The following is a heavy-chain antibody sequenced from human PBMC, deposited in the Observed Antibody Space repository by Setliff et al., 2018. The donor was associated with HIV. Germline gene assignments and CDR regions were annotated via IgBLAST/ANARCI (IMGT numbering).Heavy chain of an antibody. Sequence: SETLSLTCTVSGGSISSGEYYWSWIRQPPGKGLEWLGYISSSGGTDYNPSLNSRIIISIDTSKNQFSLRLSSVYFCARVLPYDSTGFLLYYFDNWGQGTLVTVSS. V-gene: IGHV4-30-4*02. D-gene: IGHD3-22*01. CDR1: GGSISSGEYY. CDR2: ISSSGGT. J-gene: IGHJ4*02. CDR3: STGFLLYYFDN.